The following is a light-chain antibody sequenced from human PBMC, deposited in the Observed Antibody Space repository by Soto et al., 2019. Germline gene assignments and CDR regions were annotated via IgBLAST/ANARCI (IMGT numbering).Light chain of an antibody. Sequence: DIQMTQSPSTLSGSVGDRVTITCRASQTISSWLAWYQQKPWKAPKLLIYKASTLKSGVPSRFSGSGSGTEFTLTISSLQPDDFATYYCQQYETYSPWTFGQGTKVDIK. V-gene: IGKV1-5*03. CDR2: KAS. CDR3: QQYETYSPWT. J-gene: IGKJ1*01. CDR1: QTISSW.